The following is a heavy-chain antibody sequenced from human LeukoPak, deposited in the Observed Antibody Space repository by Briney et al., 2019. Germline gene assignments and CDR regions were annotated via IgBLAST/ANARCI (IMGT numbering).Heavy chain of an antibody. CDR2: IDNSGST. CDR1: GRSFSGYY. CDR3: ARVIAAAGSV. J-gene: IGHJ4*02. V-gene: IGHV4-34*01. D-gene: IGHD6-13*01. Sequence: PSDTLSLTCALYGRSFSGYYWGWIRHPPGRGLEWIGEIDNSGSTNYNPPRKSRVTISVDTSKNQFSLKLSSVTAAETAVYYCARVIAAAGSVWGQRTLVSASS.